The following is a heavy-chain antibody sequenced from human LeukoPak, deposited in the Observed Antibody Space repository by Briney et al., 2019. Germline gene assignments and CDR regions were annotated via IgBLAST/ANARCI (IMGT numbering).Heavy chain of an antibody. CDR2: MYYTGTT. CDR1: GGSIDDYY. Sequence: SETLSLTCTVSGGSIDDYYWSWIRQAPGKGLEWLGYMYYTGTTTYNRSLKSRLTMSVDTSRTKLSLTLRSVSAADTAVYYCARGEPTSGHDTWGQGTLVAVSS. V-gene: IGHV4-59*08. D-gene: IGHD3-3*01. CDR3: ARGEPTSGHDT. J-gene: IGHJ5*02.